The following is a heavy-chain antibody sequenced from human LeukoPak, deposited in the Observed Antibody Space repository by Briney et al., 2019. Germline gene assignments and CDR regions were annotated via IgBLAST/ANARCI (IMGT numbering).Heavy chain of an antibody. J-gene: IGHJ3*02. CDR1: GFSLTTSGVG. V-gene: IGHV2-5*02. D-gene: IGHD5-12*01. CDR3: AHRPRGAFDI. CDR2: IYWDDDK. Sequence: SGPTLVKPTQTLTLTCTFSGFSLTTSGVGVGWIRQPPGKALEWLALIYWDDDKRYSPSLKSRLTVTKDTSRNQVVLTMANTDFVDTATYYCAHRPRGAFDIWGQGTMVTVSS.